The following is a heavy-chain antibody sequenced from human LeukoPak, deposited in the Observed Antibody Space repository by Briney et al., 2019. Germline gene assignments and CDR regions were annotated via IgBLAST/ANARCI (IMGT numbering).Heavy chain of an antibody. V-gene: IGHV1-69*04. Sequence: SVKVSCKASGGTFSSYAISWVRQAPGQGLEWMGRIIPILGIANYAQKFQGRVTITADKSTSTAYMELSSLRSEDTAVYYCARYGDCSNGVCYFDNWGQGTLVTVSS. CDR2: IIPILGIA. CDR1: GGTFSSYA. J-gene: IGHJ4*02. D-gene: IGHD2-8*01. CDR3: ARYGDCSNGVCYFDN.